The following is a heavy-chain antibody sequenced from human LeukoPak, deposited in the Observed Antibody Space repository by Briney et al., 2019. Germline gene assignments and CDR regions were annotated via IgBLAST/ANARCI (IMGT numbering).Heavy chain of an antibody. Sequence: GGSLRLSCAASGLTFSNYAMSWVRQAPGKGLEWVSGISGSGANTYHADSVKGRFAISRDNSKNTLYLQMNSLRAEDTAMYYRAKEAGVTTPPKWGQGTLVIVSS. CDR1: GLTFSNYA. CDR3: AKEAGVTTPPK. CDR2: ISGSGANT. J-gene: IGHJ4*02. D-gene: IGHD4-17*01. V-gene: IGHV3-23*01.